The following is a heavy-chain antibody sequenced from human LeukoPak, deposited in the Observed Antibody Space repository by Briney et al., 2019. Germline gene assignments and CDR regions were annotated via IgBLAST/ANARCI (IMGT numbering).Heavy chain of an antibody. CDR2: ISSSGSTI. D-gene: IGHD6-13*01. Sequence: WGPLRLSCAASGFSFSSYEMNWVRQAPGKGLEWVSYISSSGSTIYYADSVKGRFTISRDSAKNSLYLQMNSLRAEDTAVYYCARVLRGQQLDHWGQGTLVTVSS. CDR3: ARVLRGQQLDH. CDR1: GFSFSSYE. V-gene: IGHV3-48*03. J-gene: IGHJ4*02.